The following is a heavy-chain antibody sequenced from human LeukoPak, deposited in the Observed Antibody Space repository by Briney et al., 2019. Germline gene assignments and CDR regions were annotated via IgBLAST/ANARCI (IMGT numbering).Heavy chain of an antibody. CDR1: GFTFSSYE. D-gene: IGHD1-1*01. Sequence: GGSLRLSCAASGFTFSSYEMNWVRQAPGKGLEWVSYISSSGSTIYYADSVKGRYTISRDNAKNSLYLQMNSLRAEDTAVYYCARTNESRYFDYWGQGTLVTVSS. CDR3: ARTNESRYFDY. CDR2: ISSSGSTI. V-gene: IGHV3-48*03. J-gene: IGHJ4*02.